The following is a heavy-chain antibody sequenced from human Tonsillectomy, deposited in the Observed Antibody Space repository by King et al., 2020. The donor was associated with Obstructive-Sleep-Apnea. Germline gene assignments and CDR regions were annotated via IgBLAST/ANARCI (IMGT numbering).Heavy chain of an antibody. CDR2: IKSKTHGGTA. D-gene: IGHD3-10*01. Sequence: VQLVESGGGLVKPGGSLRLSCAASGFSFSNAWMNWVRQAPGKGLEWVGRIKSKTHGGTADYATPVKGRFTISRDDSKNTLFLQIDSLKAEDTAVYFCATENWFKVDYWDQGILVTVSS. J-gene: IGHJ4*02. CDR3: ATENWFKVDY. CDR1: GFSFSNAW. V-gene: IGHV3-15*01.